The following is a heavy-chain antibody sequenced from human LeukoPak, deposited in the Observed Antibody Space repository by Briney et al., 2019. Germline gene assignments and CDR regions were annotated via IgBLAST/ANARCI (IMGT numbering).Heavy chain of an antibody. CDR2: FYTSGST. D-gene: IGHD3-22*01. CDR1: GGSNSSGSYY. V-gene: IGHV4-61*02. J-gene: IGHJ3*02. Sequence: SETLSLTCTVSGGSNSSGSYYWSWIRQPAGKGLEWIGRFYTSGSTNYSPSLKSRVTISVDTSKNQFSLKLNSVTAADTAVYYRARYDYYDNSARFDIWGQGTMVTVSS. CDR3: ARYDYYDNSARFDI.